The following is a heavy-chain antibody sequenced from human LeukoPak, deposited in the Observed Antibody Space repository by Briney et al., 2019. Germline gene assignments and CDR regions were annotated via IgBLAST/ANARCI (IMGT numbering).Heavy chain of an antibody. Sequence: PSETLSFTCSVSGGSVRSNSYYWAWIRQPPGKGLEWIASIFYLGSTSYNSSLRGRGTISIDTSRNQFSLKVSSVTAADTAVYYCARGLAVGYCSSTSCLWENDYWGQGTLVTVSS. D-gene: IGHD2-2*01. J-gene: IGHJ4*02. CDR1: GGSVRSNSYY. CDR3: ARGLAVGYCSSTSCLWENDY. CDR2: IFYLGST. V-gene: IGHV4-39*07.